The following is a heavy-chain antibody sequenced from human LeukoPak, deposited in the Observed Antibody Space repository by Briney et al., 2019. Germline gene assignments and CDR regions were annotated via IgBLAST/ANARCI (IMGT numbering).Heavy chain of an antibody. V-gene: IGHV4-61*02. D-gene: IGHD3-16*02. CDR1: GGSISSGGYY. J-gene: IGHJ4*02. Sequence: SETLSLTCTVSGGSISSGGYYWSWIRQPAGKGLEWIGRIYTSGSTNYNPSLKSRVTMSVDTSKNQFSLKLSSVTAADTAVYYCAREGDYDYVWGSYRYTSHFDYWGQGTLVTVSS. CDR3: AREGDYDYVWGSYRYTSHFDY. CDR2: IYTSGST.